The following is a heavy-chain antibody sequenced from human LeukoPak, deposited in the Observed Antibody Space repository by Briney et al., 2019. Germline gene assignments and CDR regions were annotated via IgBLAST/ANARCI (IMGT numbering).Heavy chain of an antibody. CDR2: IIPIFGTA. J-gene: IGHJ6*04. D-gene: IGHD6-13*01. V-gene: IGHV1-69*01. CDR3: ARDRIAAAGRGYYYYYGMDV. Sequence: SVKVSCKASGGTFSSYAISWVRQAPGQGLEWMGGIIPIFGTANYAQKFQGRVTITADESTSTAYMELSSLRSEDTAVYYCARDRIAAAGRGYYYYYGMDVWGKGTTVSVSS. CDR1: GGTFSSYA.